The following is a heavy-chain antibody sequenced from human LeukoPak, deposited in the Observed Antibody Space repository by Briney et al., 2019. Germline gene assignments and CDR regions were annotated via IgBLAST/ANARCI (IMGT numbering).Heavy chain of an antibody. Sequence: GGSLRLSCAASGFTFSSYSMNWVRQAPGKGLEWVSSISSSSSYIYYADSVKGRFTISRDNAKNSLYLQMNSLRAEDTAAYYCARADCSSTSCYVYYYGMDVWGQGTTVTVSS. V-gene: IGHV3-21*01. D-gene: IGHD2-2*01. CDR3: ARADCSSTSCYVYYYGMDV. CDR1: GFTFSSYS. J-gene: IGHJ6*02. CDR2: ISSSSSYI.